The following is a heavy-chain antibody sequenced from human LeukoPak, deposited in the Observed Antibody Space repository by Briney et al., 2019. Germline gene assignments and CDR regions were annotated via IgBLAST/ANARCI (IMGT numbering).Heavy chain of an antibody. V-gene: IGHV1-69*04. D-gene: IGHD1-1*01. CDR2: IIPILGIA. CDR1: RYTFTTYA. J-gene: IGHJ4*02. CDR3: ATDLQLERRRVDY. Sequence: SVKVSCKASRYTFTTYAMNWVRQAPGQGLEWMGRIIPILGIANYAQKFQGRVTITADKSTSTAYMDLSSLRSEDTAVYYCATDLQLERRRVDYWGQGTLVTVSS.